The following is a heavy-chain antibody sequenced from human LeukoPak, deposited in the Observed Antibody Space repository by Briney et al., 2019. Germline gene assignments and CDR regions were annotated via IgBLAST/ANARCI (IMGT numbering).Heavy chain of an antibody. D-gene: IGHD2-2*01. V-gene: IGHV5-51*01. CDR2: IYPGDSDT. Sequence: GESLKISCKGSGYSFTSYWIGWVRQMPGKGLEWMGIIYPGDSDTRDSPSFQGQVTISADKSISTAYLQWSSLKASDTDMYYCARLGYQLLSNDAFDIWGQGTMVTVSS. J-gene: IGHJ3*02. CDR3: ARLGYQLLSNDAFDI. CDR1: GYSFTSYW.